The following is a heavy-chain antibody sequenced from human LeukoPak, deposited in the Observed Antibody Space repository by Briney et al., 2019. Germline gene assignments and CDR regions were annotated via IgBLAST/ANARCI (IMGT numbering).Heavy chain of an antibody. CDR1: GGSISRYY. CDR2: IYYSGRT. Sequence: SESLSLTRILPGGSISRYYWSWIRQPPGKGREWIGYIYYSGRTNYNPSLKSRVTISVDTSKNQFSLKLSSVTAADTAVYYCARGLGVYAFDIWGQGTMVTVSS. V-gene: IGHV4-59*01. J-gene: IGHJ3*02. CDR3: ARGLGVYAFDI. D-gene: IGHD3-16*01.